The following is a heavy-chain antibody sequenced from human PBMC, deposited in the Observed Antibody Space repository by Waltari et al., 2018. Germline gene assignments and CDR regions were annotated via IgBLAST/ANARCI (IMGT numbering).Heavy chain of an antibody. Sequence: EVQLVESGGGLVQPGGSLRLSCAASGFTFRRYWMSWVRQATGKGLEWVANIKHDGSGKYYVDSVKGRFTISRDNAKNSLYLQMNSLRAEDTAVYYCARESNERITMVRVGLYGMDVWGQGTTVTVSS. CDR3: ARESNERITMVRVGLYGMDV. CDR1: GFTFRRYW. D-gene: IGHD3-10*01. CDR2: IKHDGSGK. V-gene: IGHV3-7*03. J-gene: IGHJ6*02.